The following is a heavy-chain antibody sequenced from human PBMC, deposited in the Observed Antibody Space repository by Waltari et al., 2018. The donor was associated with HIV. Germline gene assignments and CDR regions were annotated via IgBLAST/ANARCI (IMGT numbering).Heavy chain of an antibody. J-gene: IGHJ3*02. Sequence: QMQLQESGPGLVKPSETLSLPCTVSGGSIGSSSHWSGVIRPPPGKGLEWIWTLFYSGITDYNLSLKSRVTISVDTSKNQFSLKMSSVTAADTAVYYCARLQGWELIGSAAFDIRGQGTMVTVSS. CDR2: LFYSGIT. D-gene: IGHD1-26*01. CDR3: ARLQGWELIGSAAFDI. V-gene: IGHV4-39*01. CDR1: GGSIGSSSHW.